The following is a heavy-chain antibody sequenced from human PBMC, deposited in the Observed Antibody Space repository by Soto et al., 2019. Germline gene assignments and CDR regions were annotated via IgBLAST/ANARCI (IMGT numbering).Heavy chain of an antibody. CDR1: GFTFSSYS. Sequence: GGSLRLSCAASGFTFSSYSMNWVRQAPGKGLEWVSSISSSSSYIYYADSVKGRFTISRDNAKNSLYLQMNSLRAEDTAVYYWAREVGDYYHNMDVCGKRTTGSVSS. V-gene: IGHV3-21*01. CDR2: ISSSSSYI. D-gene: IGHD2-2*01. J-gene: IGHJ6*03. CDR3: AREVGDYYHNMDV.